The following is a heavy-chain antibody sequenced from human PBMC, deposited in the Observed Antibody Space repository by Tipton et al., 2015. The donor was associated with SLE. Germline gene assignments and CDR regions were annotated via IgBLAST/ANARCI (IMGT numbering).Heavy chain of an antibody. V-gene: IGHV4-61*02. CDR2: IYTSGST. Sequence: LRLSCTVSGGSISSGSYYWSWIRQPAGKGLEWIGRIYTSGSTNYNPSLKSRVTISVDTSKTQFSLKLSSVTAADTAVYYCASYDSLGYWGQGTLVTVSS. J-gene: IGHJ4*02. D-gene: IGHD3-3*01. CDR1: GGSISSGSYY. CDR3: ASYDSLGY.